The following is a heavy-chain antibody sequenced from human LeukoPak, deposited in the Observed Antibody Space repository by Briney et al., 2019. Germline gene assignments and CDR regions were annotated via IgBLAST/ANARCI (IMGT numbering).Heavy chain of an antibody. V-gene: IGHV1-69*05. Sequence: SVKVSCKASGGTFSSYAISWVRQAPGQGLEWMGGIIPIFGTANYAQKFQGRVTITTDESTSTAYMELSGLRSDDTAVYFCARGPRNDPWGQGTLVTVSS. CDR2: IIPIFGTA. CDR1: GGTFSSYA. D-gene: IGHD1-14*01. J-gene: IGHJ5*02. CDR3: ARGPRNDP.